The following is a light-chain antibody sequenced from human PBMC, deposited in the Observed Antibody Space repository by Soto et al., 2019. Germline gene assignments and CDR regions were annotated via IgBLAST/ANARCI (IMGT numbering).Light chain of an antibody. CDR1: QSISSW. Sequence: DIQMTQSPSTLSASVGDRVTITCRASQSISSWLAWYQQKPGKAPKLLIYDASSLESGVPSRFSGSGSGTEFTLTISNLQPDDFATYYCQQYNSYPITFGQGTRLEI. J-gene: IGKJ5*01. CDR3: QQYNSYPIT. V-gene: IGKV1-5*01. CDR2: DAS.